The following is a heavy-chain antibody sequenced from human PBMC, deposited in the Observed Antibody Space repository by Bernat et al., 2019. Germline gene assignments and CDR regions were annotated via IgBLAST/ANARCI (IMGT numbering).Heavy chain of an antibody. D-gene: IGHD6-13*01. CDR1: GFSISSDTW. V-gene: IGHV4-4*02. CDR3: VGHGTWYFDL. J-gene: IGHJ2*01. CDR2: IYQSSSP. Sequence: QVQLQESGSPLVKPSETLSLTCAVSGFSISSDTWWSWVRQPPGKGPEWIGQIYQSSSPSYNPSLKSRVTMSVDKSTNQFSLKLTSVTAADTAVYYCVGHGTWYFDLGGRGTLVTVSS.